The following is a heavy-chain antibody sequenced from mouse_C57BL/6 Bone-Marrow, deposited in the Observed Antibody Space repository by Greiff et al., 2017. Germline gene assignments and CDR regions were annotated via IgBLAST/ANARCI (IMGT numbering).Heavy chain of an antibody. V-gene: IGHV14-4*01. CDR3: TTYGNYEEYYAMDY. CDR2: IDPENGDT. D-gene: IGHD2-1*01. Sequence: EVQLQQSGAELVRPGASVKLSCTASGFNIKDDYMHWVKQRPEQGLEWIGWIDPENGDTEYASKFQGKATITADTSSNTAYLQLSSLTSEDTAVYYCTTYGNYEEYYAMDYWGQGTSVTVSS. CDR1: GFNIKDDY. J-gene: IGHJ4*01.